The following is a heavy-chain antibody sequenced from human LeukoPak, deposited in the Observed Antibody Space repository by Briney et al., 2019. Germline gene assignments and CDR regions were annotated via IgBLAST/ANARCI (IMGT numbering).Heavy chain of an antibody. CDR3: APTLYGDYGYYFDY. D-gene: IGHD4-17*01. V-gene: IGHV7-4-1*02. CDR2: INTNTGNP. J-gene: IGHJ4*02. CDR1: GYTFTGYY. Sequence: GASVKVSCKASGYTFTGYYMHWVRQAPGQGLEWMGWINTNTGNPTYAQGFTGRFVFSLDTSVSTAYLQISSLKAEDTAVYYCAPTLYGDYGYYFDYWGQGTLVTVSS.